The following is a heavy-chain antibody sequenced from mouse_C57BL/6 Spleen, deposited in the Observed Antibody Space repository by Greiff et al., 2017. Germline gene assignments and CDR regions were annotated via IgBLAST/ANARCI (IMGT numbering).Heavy chain of an antibody. CDR1: GYSITSGYY. Sequence: EVHLVESGPGLVKPSQSLSLTCSVTGYSITSGYYWNWIRQFPGNKLEWMGYISYDGSHNYNPSLKNRISITRDTSKNQFFLKLNSVTTEDTATYYCARGGYGSSPWFAYWGQGTLVTVSA. CDR2: ISYDGSH. V-gene: IGHV3-6*01. D-gene: IGHD1-1*01. CDR3: ARGGYGSSPWFAY. J-gene: IGHJ3*01.